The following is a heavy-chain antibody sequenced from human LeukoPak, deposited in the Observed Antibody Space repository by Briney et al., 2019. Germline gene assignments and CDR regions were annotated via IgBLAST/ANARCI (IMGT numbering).Heavy chain of an antibody. V-gene: IGHV3-11*06. CDR3: ARDSWLRFLFDY. Sequence: DSVKGRFTISRDNAKNSLYLQMNSLRDEDTAVYYCARDSWLRFLFDYWGQGTLVTVSS. J-gene: IGHJ4*02. D-gene: IGHD5-12*01.